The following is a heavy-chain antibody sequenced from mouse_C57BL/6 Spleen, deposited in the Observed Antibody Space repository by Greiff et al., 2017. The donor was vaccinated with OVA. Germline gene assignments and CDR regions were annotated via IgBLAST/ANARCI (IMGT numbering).Heavy chain of an antibody. Sequence: VQLKESGPVLVKPGASVKMSCKASGYTFTDYYMNWVKQSHGKSLEWIGVINPYNGGTSYNQKFKGKATLTVDKSSSTAYMELNSLTSEDSAVYYCAREGDYDVPYYFDYWGQGTTLTVSS. CDR2: INPYNGGT. V-gene: IGHV1-19*01. D-gene: IGHD2-4*01. CDR1: GYTFTDYY. J-gene: IGHJ2*01. CDR3: AREGDYDVPYYFDY.